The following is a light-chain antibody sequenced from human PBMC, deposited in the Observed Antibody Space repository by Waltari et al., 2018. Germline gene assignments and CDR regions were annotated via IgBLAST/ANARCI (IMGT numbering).Light chain of an antibody. CDR3: QQYYSPPHT. J-gene: IGKJ2*01. CDR1: QSVLYNSNNKHY. Sequence: IVMPQSPDSLAMSLVERATIDCKSSQSVLYNSNNKHYLAWFQQKPGQPPTRTIYLALTREPEFPDRFTRSGSGTHFTLTISSLQAEHVAVYYCQQYYSPPHTFGQGTKLEIK. CDR2: LAL. V-gene: IGKV4-1*01.